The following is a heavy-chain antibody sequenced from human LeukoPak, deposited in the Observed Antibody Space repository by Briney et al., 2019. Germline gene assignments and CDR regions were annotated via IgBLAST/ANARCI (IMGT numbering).Heavy chain of an antibody. J-gene: IGHJ6*02. CDR3: ARAASIAARYYYYYGMDV. CDR2: INPSGGST. CDR1: GYTFTNYY. Sequence: GASVKVSCKASGYTFTNYYMNWVRQAPGQGLEWMGIINPSGGSTSYAQKFQGRVTMTRDTSISTAYMELSRLRSDDTAVYYCARAASIAARYYYYYGMDVWGQGTTVTVSS. V-gene: IGHV1-46*01. D-gene: IGHD6-6*01.